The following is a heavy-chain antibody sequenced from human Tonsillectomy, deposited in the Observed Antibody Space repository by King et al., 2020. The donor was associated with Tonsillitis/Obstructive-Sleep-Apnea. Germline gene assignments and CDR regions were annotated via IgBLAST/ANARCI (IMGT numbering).Heavy chain of an antibody. CDR3: ARGIVTGAYWYFDL. D-gene: IGHD1-14*01. CDR2: INPNSGGT. V-gene: IGHV1-2*02. CDR1: GYTFTGDY. J-gene: IGHJ2*01. Sequence: VQLVESGAEVKKPGASVKVSCKASGYTFTGDYMHWVRQAPGQGLEWMGWINPNSGGTNSAQKFQGRVTMTRDTSISTAYMEVSRLRSDDTAVYYCARGIVTGAYWYFDLWGRGTLVTVSS.